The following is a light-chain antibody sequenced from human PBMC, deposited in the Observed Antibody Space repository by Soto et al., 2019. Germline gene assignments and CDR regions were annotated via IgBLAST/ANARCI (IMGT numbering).Light chain of an antibody. CDR3: QQYGGSPIT. J-gene: IGKJ5*01. CDR2: GAS. V-gene: IGKV3-20*01. CDR1: QSVGSSH. Sequence: EIVLTQSPGTLSLSPGERATLSCRASQSVGSSHLAWYQQKPGQAPRLLIYGASSRATGIPDRFSGSGSGTDFTLTISRLEPEDFALYYCQQYGGSPITFGQGTRLEIK.